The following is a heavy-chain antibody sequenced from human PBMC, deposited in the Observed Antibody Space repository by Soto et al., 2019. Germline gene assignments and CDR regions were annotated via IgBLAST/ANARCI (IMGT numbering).Heavy chain of an antibody. D-gene: IGHD5-18*01. Sequence: AVKVSCKASGGSFTYTLSWVRQAPGQGLEWMGGVIPIFGTANYAQKFQGRVTITADESTKTAYMGLSTLRSEDTAVYYCARLHSHGTYGMDVWGQGTTVTVSS. J-gene: IGHJ6*02. CDR1: GGSFTYT. V-gene: IGHV1-69*13. CDR3: ARLHSHGTYGMDV. CDR2: VIPIFGTA.